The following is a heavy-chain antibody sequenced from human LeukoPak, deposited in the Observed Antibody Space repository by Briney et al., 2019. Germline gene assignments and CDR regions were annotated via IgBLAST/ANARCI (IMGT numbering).Heavy chain of an antibody. V-gene: IGHV3-21*01. CDR2: ISSSSSYI. CDR1: GFTFSDFS. D-gene: IGHD5-24*01. Sequence: GGSLRLSCVASGFTFSDFSLNWVRQAPGKGLEWVSSISSSSSYIYYADSVKGRFTISRDNAKNSLYLQMNSLRAEDTAVYYCARGGDGYDRLDYWGQGTLVTVSS. CDR3: ARGGDGYDRLDY. J-gene: IGHJ4*02.